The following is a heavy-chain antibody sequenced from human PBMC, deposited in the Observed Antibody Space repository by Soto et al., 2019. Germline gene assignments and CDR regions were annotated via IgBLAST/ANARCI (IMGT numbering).Heavy chain of an antibody. CDR3: ERKGPPRDAFDI. CDR1: GFTFSSYA. CDR2: VLGGGGST. V-gene: IGHV3-23*01. Sequence: EVQLLESGGGLVQPGGSLRLSCAASGFTFSSYAMSWVRQTPGKGLEWVSGVLGGGGSTFYADSVKGRFTISRDNSKNTLYVQTNSLRAEDTAIYCFERKGPPRDAFDIWGQGTMVTVSS. J-gene: IGHJ3*02.